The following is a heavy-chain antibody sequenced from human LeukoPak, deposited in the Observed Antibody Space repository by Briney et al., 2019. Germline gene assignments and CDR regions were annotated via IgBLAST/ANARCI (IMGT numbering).Heavy chain of an antibody. CDR1: GGFMSSYY. J-gene: IGHJ4*02. CDR3: ARGRWLAPIDH. V-gene: IGHV4-59*01. CDR2: IYYRAGT. Sequence: PSETLSLTCTDSGGFMSSYYWSWIRQAPGKGMEWIGYIYYRAGTSYNPSLKSRVTIPEDTSKNQVSLRLNSVTAADTAVYYCARGRWLAPIDHWGQGTLVTVSS. D-gene: IGHD6-19*01.